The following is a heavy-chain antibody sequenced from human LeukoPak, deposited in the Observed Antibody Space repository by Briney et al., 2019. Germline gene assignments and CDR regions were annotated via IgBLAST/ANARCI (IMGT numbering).Heavy chain of an antibody. D-gene: IGHD6-19*01. CDR3: ARTYSSGWYGELDY. V-gene: IGHV1-18*01. J-gene: IGHJ4*02. CDR1: GYTFTSYG. CDR2: ISAYNGNT. Sequence: GASVKVSCKAPGYTFTSYGISWVRQAPGQGLEWMGWISAYNGNTNYAQKLQGRVTMTTGTSTSTAYMELRSLRSDDTALYCCARTYSSGWYGELDYWGQGTLVTVSS.